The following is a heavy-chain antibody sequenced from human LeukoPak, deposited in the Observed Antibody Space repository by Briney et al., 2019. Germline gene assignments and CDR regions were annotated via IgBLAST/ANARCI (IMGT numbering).Heavy chain of an antibody. D-gene: IGHD3-16*02. J-gene: IGHJ4*02. V-gene: IGHV4-34*01. CDR1: GGSFSGYY. CDR2: INHSGST. CDR3: ARGPQDYVWGSYRSYYFDY. Sequence: SETLSLTCAVYGGSFSGYYWSWIRQPPGKGLEWIGEINHSGSTNYNPSLKSRVTISVDTSKNQFSLKLSSVTAAGTAVYYCARGPQDYVWGSYRSYYFDYWGQGTLVTVSS.